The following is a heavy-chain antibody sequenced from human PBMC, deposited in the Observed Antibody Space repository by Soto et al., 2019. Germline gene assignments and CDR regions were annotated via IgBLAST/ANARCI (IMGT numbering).Heavy chain of an antibody. V-gene: IGHV1-3*04. J-gene: IGHJ4*02. CDR1: GYTFTRHG. CDR3: AIEVTKSGNWDY. D-gene: IGHD3-10*01. Sequence: GASVKVSCKGSGYTFTRHGMHWVRQAPGQGLEWMGWINTDNGHTVYTEKFQGRVTITRDTSANTAYMDLSSLRFEDTAVYYCAIEVTKSGNWDYWGQGSLVTVS. CDR2: INTDNGHT.